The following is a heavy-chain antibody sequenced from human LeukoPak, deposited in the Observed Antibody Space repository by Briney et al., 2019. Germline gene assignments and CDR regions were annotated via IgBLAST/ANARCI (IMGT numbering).Heavy chain of an antibody. D-gene: IGHD2-2*01. CDR2: IYYSGNT. J-gene: IGHJ5*02. CDR1: GGXISDYY. CDR3: ARVSCTTTSCPGWFDP. V-gene: IGHV4-59*01. Sequence: PSETLSLTCTVSGGXISDYYWSWVRQPPGQGLKWIGYIYYSGNTNYNPSLKRRVAISVATSKNQFSLRLSSVTAADTAVYLCARVSCTTTSCPGWFDPWGQGTLVTVSS.